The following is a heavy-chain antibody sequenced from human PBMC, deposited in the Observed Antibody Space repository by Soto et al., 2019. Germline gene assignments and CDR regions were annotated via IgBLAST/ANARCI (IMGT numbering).Heavy chain of an antibody. CDR2: IWNDGIRK. V-gene: IGHV3-33*01. CDR3: ARDDDNDANALDY. Sequence: PVGSLRLSCAASGFTFSKYGMHWVRQAPGKGLEWVALIWNDGIRKVYVDSVKGRFTISRDNSKNTLDLQMNNQRDEDTAVYYCARDDDNDANALDYWGPGTLVTVSS. CDR1: GFTFSKYG. J-gene: IGHJ4*02.